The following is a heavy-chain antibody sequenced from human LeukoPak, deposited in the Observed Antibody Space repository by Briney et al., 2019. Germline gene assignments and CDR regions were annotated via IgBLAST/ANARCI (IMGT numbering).Heavy chain of an antibody. D-gene: IGHD6-19*01. CDR1: GFTFSDFY. CDR3: ARVSQWLVPY. CDR2: ISSTSSYI. Sequence: GGSLRLSCAASGFTFSDFYMSWIRQAPGKGLEWVSYISSTSSYINYADSVKGRFTISRDNAKNSLFLQMNSLRAEDTAVYYCARVSQWLVPYWGQGTLVTVSS. V-gene: IGHV3-11*05. J-gene: IGHJ4*02.